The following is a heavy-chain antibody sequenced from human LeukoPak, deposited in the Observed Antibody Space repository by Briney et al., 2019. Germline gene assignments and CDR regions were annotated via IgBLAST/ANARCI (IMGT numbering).Heavy chain of an antibody. CDR2: ISAYNGNT. D-gene: IGHD6-19*01. CDR1: GYTFTSYG. Sequence: ASVKVSCKASGYTFTSYGFSWVRQAPGQGLEWMGWISAYNGNTNYAQKLQGRVTMTTDTSTSTAYMELRSLRSDDTAVYYCARYSSGWYWGGFDYWGQGTLVTVSS. CDR3: ARYSSGWYWGGFDY. V-gene: IGHV1-18*01. J-gene: IGHJ4*02.